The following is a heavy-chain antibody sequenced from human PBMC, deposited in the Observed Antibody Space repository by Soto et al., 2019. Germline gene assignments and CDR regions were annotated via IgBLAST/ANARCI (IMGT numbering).Heavy chain of an antibody. D-gene: IGHD2-2*01. J-gene: IGHJ6*02. V-gene: IGHV4-34*01. CDR2: INHSGRT. Sequence: TLSRPCAASGGSFSGCSWSWIRQTPRLGVEMKGEINHSGRTNLNPSLKSRVNTSVDTSKNHFSLRLSSVTAADTAVYYCARGPRCINTACSNDYYHFGLDVWGQGTTVTGSS. CDR1: GGSFSGCS. CDR3: ARGPRCINTACSNDYYHFGLDV.